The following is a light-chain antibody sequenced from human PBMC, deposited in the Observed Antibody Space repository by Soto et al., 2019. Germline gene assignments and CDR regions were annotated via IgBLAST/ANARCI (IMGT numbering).Light chain of an antibody. J-gene: IGKJ5*01. V-gene: IGKV3D-15*01. CDR2: GAS. CDR3: QQYNNRPGIT. CDR1: QSVVTN. Sequence: ETVLTQSPATLSVSPGQRATLSCRASQSVVTNLAWYQQRPGQAPRLLIYGASTRATGIPARFSGSGSGTEFTLTISSLQSEDSAVYYCQQYNNRPGITFGQGTRLEIK.